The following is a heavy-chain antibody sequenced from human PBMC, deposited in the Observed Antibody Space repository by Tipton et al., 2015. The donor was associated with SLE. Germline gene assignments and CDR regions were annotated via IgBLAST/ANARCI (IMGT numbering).Heavy chain of an antibody. D-gene: IGHD2-21*01. CDR2: SHYSGST. CDR1: AGSISSYY. Sequence: TLSLTCSVSAGSISSYYWSWIRQAPGKGLEWIGYSHYSGSTSYNSSLKSRVIISIDTSKNQVSLKLSSVTAADTAVYCCARVPSYRQVIYWGLGTLVVVSS. CDR3: ARVPSYRQVIY. V-gene: IGHV4-59*01. J-gene: IGHJ4*01.